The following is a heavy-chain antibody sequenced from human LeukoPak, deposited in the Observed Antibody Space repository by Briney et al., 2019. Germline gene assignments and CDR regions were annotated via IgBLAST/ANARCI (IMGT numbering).Heavy chain of an antibody. V-gene: IGHV3-23*01. CDR1: GFTFSSFA. CDR2: VSGSGGAT. D-gene: IGHD3-10*01. J-gene: IGHJ4*02. Sequence: GGSLRLSCAASGFTFSSFAMSWVRRAPGKGLEWVSSVSGSGGATYYADSVKGRFTISRDNSENTLYLQINSLRAEDTAVFYCAKNYGSGTYYNYFDSWGQGTLVTVSS. CDR3: AKNYGSGTYYNYFDS.